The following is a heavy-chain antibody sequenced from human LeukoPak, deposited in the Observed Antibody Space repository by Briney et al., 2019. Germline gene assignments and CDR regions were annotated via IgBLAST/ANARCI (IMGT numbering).Heavy chain of an antibody. J-gene: IGHJ4*02. V-gene: IGHV3-33*01. CDR3: ARSSRALWPRYFDY. D-gene: IGHD5-18*01. CDR1: GFTFSSYG. CDR2: IRYDGSNK. Sequence: GGSLRLSCPASGFTFSSYGMHWVRQAPGKGLEWVALIRYDGSNKYYADSVKGRFTISRDNSKNTLYLQMNSLRAEDTAVYYCARSSRALWPRYFDYWGQGTLVTVSS.